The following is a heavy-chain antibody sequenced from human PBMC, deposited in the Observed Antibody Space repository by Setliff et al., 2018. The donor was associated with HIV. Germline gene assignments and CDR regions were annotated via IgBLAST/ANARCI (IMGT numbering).Heavy chain of an antibody. V-gene: IGHV4-59*01. J-gene: IGHJ4*02. CDR1: DDFITSYY. CDR3: ARAVYYFDF. CDR2: IYYSGST. Sequence: PSETLSLTCTVSDDFITSYYWSWIRQPPGKGLEWIGYIYYSGSTNYNPSLKSRVTISLDMSTSQFSLRLSSVTAADTAVYYCARAVYYFDFWGQGTLVTVTS. D-gene: IGHD1-20*01.